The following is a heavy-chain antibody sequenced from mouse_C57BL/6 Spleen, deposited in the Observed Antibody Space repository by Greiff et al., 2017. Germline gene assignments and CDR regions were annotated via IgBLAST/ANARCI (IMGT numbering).Heavy chain of an antibody. CDR2: ISSGGSYT. V-gene: IGHV5-6*02. Sequence: DVMLVESGGDLVKPGGSLKLSCAASGFTFSSYGMSWVRQTPDKRLEWVATISSGGSYTYYPDSVKGRFTISRDNAKNTLYLQMSSLKSEDTAMYYCARYYGSSYWYFDVWGTGTTVTVSS. CDR3: ARYYGSSYWYFDV. D-gene: IGHD1-1*01. J-gene: IGHJ1*03. CDR1: GFTFSSYG.